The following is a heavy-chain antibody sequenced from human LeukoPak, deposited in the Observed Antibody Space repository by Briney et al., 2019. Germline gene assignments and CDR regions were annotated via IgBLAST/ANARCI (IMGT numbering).Heavy chain of an antibody. J-gene: IGHJ5*02. CDR2: INHSGST. Sequence: SETLSLTCAVYGGSFSGYYWSWIRQPPGKGLEWIGEINHSGSTNYDPSPKSRVTISVDTSKNQFSLKLSSVTAADTAVYYCARDGRDVYNYWFDPWGQGTLVTVSS. D-gene: IGHD5-24*01. CDR3: ARDGRDVYNYWFDP. CDR1: GGSFSGYY. V-gene: IGHV4-34*01.